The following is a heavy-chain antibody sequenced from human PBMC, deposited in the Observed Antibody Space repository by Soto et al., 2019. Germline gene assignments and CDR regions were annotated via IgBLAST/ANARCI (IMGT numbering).Heavy chain of an antibody. CDR3: AREGGSGSYSSYYYYGMDV. V-gene: IGHV1-46*01. J-gene: IGHJ6*02. Sequence: ASVKVSCKASGYTFTSYYMHWVRQAPGQGLEWMGIIDPSGGSTSYAQKFQGRVTMTRDTSTSTVYMELSSLRSEDTAVYYCAREGGSGSYSSYYYYGMDVWGQGTTVTVSS. D-gene: IGHD3-10*01. CDR1: GYTFTSYY. CDR2: IDPSGGST.